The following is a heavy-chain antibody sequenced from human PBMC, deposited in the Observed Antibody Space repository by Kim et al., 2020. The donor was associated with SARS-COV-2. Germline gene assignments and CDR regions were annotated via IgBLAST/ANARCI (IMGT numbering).Heavy chain of an antibody. D-gene: IGHD5-12*01. V-gene: IGHV3-9*01. CDR3: AKDTRLLSGTFDYFDS. Sequence: DSVKGRFTVSRDNAKNSLYLQMTTLRPDDTALYFCAKDTRLLSGTFDYFDSWGQGTLVTVSS. J-gene: IGHJ4*02.